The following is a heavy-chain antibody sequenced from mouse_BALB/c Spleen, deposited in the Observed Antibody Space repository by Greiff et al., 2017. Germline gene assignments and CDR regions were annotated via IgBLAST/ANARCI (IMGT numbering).Heavy chain of an antibody. CDR1: GYSITSDYA. Sequence: EVKLMESGPGLVKPSQSLSLTCTVTGYSITSDYAWNWIRQFPGNKLEWMGYISYSGSTSYNPSLKSRISITRDTSKNQFFLQLNSVTTEDTATYYCARGDGNYRTWFAYWGQGTLVTVSA. D-gene: IGHD2-1*01. CDR2: ISYSGST. J-gene: IGHJ3*01. V-gene: IGHV3-2*02. CDR3: ARGDGNYRTWFAY.